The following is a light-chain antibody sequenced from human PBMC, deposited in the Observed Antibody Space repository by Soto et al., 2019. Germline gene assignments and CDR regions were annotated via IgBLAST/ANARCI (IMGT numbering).Light chain of an antibody. V-gene: IGKV3-11*01. CDR3: QQRSNWSLL. CDR2: DAS. CDR1: QSVSSY. J-gene: IGKJ4*01. Sequence: EIVLTQSPATLSLSPGERATLSCRASQSVSSYLAWYQQKPGQAPRLLIYDASNRATGIPARFSGSGSGTDITLTISSLEPEDFAVYYCQQRSNWSLLFGGGTKVEMK.